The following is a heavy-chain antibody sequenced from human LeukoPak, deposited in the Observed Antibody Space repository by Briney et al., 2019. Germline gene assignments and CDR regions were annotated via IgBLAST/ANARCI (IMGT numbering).Heavy chain of an antibody. V-gene: IGHV4-59*01. D-gene: IGHD3-22*01. CDR3: ARGERQTSGYYYYFDY. CDR1: GGSISGFY. Sequence: WETLTLSCTVSGGSISGFYWSWIRQPPGKGLEWIGYISYSGNTNYIPSLKSRVTISVDTSKNQFSLKLNSVTAADTAVYYCARGERQTSGYYYYFDYWGHGGLFGVSS. CDR2: ISYSGNT. J-gene: IGHJ4*01.